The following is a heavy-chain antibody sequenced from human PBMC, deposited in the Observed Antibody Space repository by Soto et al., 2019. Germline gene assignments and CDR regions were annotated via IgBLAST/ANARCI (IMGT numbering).Heavy chain of an antibody. CDR3: ARGPITQTSFIDH. CDR2: ISYDGGNQ. CDR1: GFTFSSYP. J-gene: IGHJ4*02. V-gene: IGHV3-30-3*01. D-gene: IGHD1-20*01. Sequence: GGSLRLSCEASGFTFSSYPMHWVRQSPGKGLEWVTVISYDGGNQYYADSVKGRFTISRDNSKDTLYLQMHSLRSDDTAVYFCARGPITQTSFIDHWGQGTLVTVSS.